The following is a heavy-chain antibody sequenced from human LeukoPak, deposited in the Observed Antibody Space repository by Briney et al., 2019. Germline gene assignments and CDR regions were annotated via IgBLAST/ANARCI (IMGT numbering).Heavy chain of an antibody. CDR2: IYTSGST. V-gene: IGHV4-4*07. CDR1: GGSISSYY. CDR3: AGDEYYDFWSGYAFDI. D-gene: IGHD3-3*01. J-gene: IGHJ3*02. Sequence: PSETLSLTCTVSGGSISSYYWSWIRQPAGRELKGFGRIYTSGSTNYNPSLKSRVTMSVDTSKNQFSLKLSSVTAADTAVYYCAGDEYYDFWSGYAFDIWGQGTMVTVSS.